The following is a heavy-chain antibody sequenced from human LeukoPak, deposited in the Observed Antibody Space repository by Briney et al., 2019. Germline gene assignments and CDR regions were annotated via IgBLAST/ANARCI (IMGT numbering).Heavy chain of an antibody. CDR2: ITGTDGST. D-gene: IGHD3-10*01. J-gene: IGHJ4*02. V-gene: IGHV3-23*01. CDR1: GFTFDDYA. CDR3: AKAFNYGSGYNYKTFDS. Sequence: GGSLRLSCAASGFTFDDYAMSWVRQAPGEGLEWVSGITGTDGSTYYADSVKGRFTISRDNSKSALYLQMNSLRAEDTALYYCAKAFNYGSGYNYKTFDSWGQGTLVTVSS.